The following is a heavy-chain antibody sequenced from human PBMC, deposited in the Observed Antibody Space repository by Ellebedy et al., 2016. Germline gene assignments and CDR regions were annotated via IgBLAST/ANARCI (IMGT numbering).Heavy chain of an antibody. D-gene: IGHD1-1*01. CDR1: GGSLSYSTYY. CDR2: IYYGGST. Sequence: GSLRLXXTVSGGSLSYSTYYWGWIRQFPEKGLEWLGSIYYGGSTYYNPSLKSRVTISMDTSKNQFSLKLNSVTAADTAVYYCARGGSREIRHTRASLACRTASCNYFDPWGQGTLVSVSS. CDR3: ARGGSREIRHTRASLACRTASCNYFDP. J-gene: IGHJ5*02. V-gene: IGHV4-39*01.